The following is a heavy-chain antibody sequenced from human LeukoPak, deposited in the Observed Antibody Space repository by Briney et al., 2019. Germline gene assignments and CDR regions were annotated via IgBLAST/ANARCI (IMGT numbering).Heavy chain of an antibody. V-gene: IGHV4-34*01. D-gene: IGHD3-16*02. CDR1: GGSFSGYY. J-gene: IGHJ4*02. CDR3: ARFYRYTVTIDY. CDR2: INHSGST. Sequence: SSETLSLTCAVYGGSFSGYYWSWIRQPPGKGLEWIGEINHSGSTNYNPSLKSRVTISVDTSKNQFSLKLSSVTAADTAVYYCARFYRYTVTIDYWGQGTLVTVSS.